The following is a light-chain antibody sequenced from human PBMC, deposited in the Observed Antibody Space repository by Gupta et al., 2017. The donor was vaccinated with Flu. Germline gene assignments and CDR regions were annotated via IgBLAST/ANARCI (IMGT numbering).Light chain of an antibody. J-gene: IGKJ3*01. CDR3: QHEDRSVIT. V-gene: IGKV3-20*01. Sequence: GTLSLSPGERATLSCRASQSVRSNYVAWYQQKPGQTPRLLIYGASTRANGIPDRFSGSGSGTDFTLTISRLEPEDFAVYYCQHEDRSVITFGHGTTVDVK. CDR2: GAS. CDR1: QSVRSNY.